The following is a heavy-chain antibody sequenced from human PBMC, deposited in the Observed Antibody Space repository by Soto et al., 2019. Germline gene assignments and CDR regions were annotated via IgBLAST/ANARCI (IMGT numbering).Heavy chain of an antibody. D-gene: IGHD6-13*01. V-gene: IGHV3-64*01. CDR1: GFTFSSYA. CDR2: ISSNGGST. Sequence: GGSLRLSCAASGFTFSSYAMHCVRQAPGKGLEYVSAISSNGGSTYYANSVKGRFTISRDNSKNTLYLQMGSLRAEDMAVYYCARDHMPQIAAAGPYYYMDVWGKGTTVTVSS. J-gene: IGHJ6*03. CDR3: ARDHMPQIAAAGPYYYMDV.